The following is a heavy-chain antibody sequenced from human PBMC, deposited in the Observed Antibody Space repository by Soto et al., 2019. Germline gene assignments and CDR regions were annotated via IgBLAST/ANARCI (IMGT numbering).Heavy chain of an antibody. Sequence: QVQLQESGPGLVKPSQTLSLTCTVSGGSISSGDYYWSWIRQPPGKGLEWIGYIYYSGSTYYNPSLKRRVTISVDTSKNQFALKLSSVTAADTAVYYWARARGARYFDYWGQGTLVTVSS. J-gene: IGHJ4*02. CDR3: ARARGARYFDY. CDR1: GGSISSGDYY. D-gene: IGHD2-15*01. CDR2: IYYSGST. V-gene: IGHV4-30-4*01.